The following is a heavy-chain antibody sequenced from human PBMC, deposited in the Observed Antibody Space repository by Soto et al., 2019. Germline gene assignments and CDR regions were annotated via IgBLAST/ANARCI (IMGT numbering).Heavy chain of an antibody. CDR2: ISGSSRTI. CDR3: ARDRVSGEYYHDGFYI. J-gene: IGHJ3*02. V-gene: IGHV3-48*04. CDR1: GFTFPSYS. D-gene: IGHD3-16*01. Sequence: EVQVVDSGGGLVQPGGSLRLSCAASGFTFPSYSMNWVRQAPGKGLEWVSYISGSSRTIYHADSVKGRFTISRDNAKNCRFLEMNSLIAEDTAVYYCARDRVSGEYYHDGFYIWGQGTMVTVSS.